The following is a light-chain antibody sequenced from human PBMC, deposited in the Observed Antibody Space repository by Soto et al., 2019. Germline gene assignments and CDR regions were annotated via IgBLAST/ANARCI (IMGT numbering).Light chain of an antibody. Sequence: EIVLTQSPGTLSLSPGERATLSCRARQSITNNYLAWYQQKPGQAPRLLIYLASNRAAGIPDRFSGSGSGADFTLTINRLEPEDFAVYHCQQYGSSPWTFGQGTKVDIK. V-gene: IGKV3-20*01. J-gene: IGKJ1*01. CDR2: LAS. CDR3: QQYGSSPWT. CDR1: QSITNNY.